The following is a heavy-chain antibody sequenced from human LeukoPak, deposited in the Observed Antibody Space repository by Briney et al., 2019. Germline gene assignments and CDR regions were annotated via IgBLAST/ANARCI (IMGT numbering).Heavy chain of an antibody. CDR1: GFTFSGYW. D-gene: IGHD6-13*01. CDR3: ARESTAGYNSSWYGFRN. CDR2: INQDGSEK. Sequence: GGSLRLSCAASGFTFSGYWMSWVRQAPGKGLEWVAHINQDGSEKYYVDSVKGRFTISRDNAKNSLSLQMGSLRVEDTAVYYCARESTAGYNSSWYGFRNWGQGTLVSVSS. V-gene: IGHV3-7*01. J-gene: IGHJ1*01.